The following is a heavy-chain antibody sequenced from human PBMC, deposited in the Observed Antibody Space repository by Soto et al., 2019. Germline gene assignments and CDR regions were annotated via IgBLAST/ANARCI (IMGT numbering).Heavy chain of an antibody. CDR3: AKGSYGDYVWAFGY. D-gene: IGHD4-17*01. CDR1: GFTFSSYA. CDR2: ISGSGGST. J-gene: IGHJ4*02. V-gene: IGHV3-23*01. Sequence: GGSPRLSCAASGFTFSSYAMSWVRQAPGKGLEWVSAISGSGGSTYYADSVKGRFTISRDNSKNTLYLQMNSLRAEDTAVYYCAKGSYGDYVWAFGYWGQGTLVTVSS.